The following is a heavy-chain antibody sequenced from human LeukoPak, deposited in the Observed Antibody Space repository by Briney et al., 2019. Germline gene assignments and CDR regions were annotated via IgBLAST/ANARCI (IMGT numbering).Heavy chain of an antibody. Sequence: SETLSLTCAVYGGSFSGYYWSWIRKPPGKGLEWIGEINHSGSTNYNPSLKSRVTISVDTSKDQFSLKLSSVTAADTAVYYCARGPLSSGWTYYYYYMDVWGKGTAVTISS. V-gene: IGHV4-34*01. D-gene: IGHD6-19*01. J-gene: IGHJ6*03. CDR2: INHSGST. CDR3: ARGPLSSGWTYYYYYMDV. CDR1: GGSFSGYY.